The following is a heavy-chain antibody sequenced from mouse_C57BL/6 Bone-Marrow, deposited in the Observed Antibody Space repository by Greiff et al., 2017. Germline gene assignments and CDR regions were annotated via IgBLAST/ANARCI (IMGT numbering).Heavy chain of an antibody. CDR2: ISGGGGNT. V-gene: IGHV5-9*01. Sequence: EVKLVESGGGLVKPGGSLKLSCAASGFTFSSYTMSWVRQTPEKRLEWVATISGGGGNTYYPDSVKGRFTISRDNAKNTLYLQRSSLRSEDTALYYCASLLRYAMDYWGQGTSVTVSS. CDR1: GFTFSSYT. CDR3: ASLLRYAMDY. J-gene: IGHJ4*01. D-gene: IGHD1-1*01.